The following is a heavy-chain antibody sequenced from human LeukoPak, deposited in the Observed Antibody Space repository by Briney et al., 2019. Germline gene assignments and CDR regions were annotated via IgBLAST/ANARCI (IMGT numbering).Heavy chain of an antibody. CDR2: LHPNNGAT. V-gene: IGHV1-2*02. CDR1: GYIFTGYY. J-gene: IGHJ4*02. D-gene: IGHD3-10*01. CDR3: ARWQEGSGTYYIDH. Sequence: ASVKVSCKASGYIFTGYYMKWVRQAPGQGLEWMGWLHPNNGATNYAQKFQGRITLTRDPSISTDYMELSSLTSDDTAVYVCARWQEGSGTYYIDHWGQGTLVTVSS.